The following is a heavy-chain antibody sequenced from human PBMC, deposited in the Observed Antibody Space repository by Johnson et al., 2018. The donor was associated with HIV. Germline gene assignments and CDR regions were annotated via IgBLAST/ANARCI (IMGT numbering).Heavy chain of an antibody. CDR1: GFTFSSYD. J-gene: IGHJ3*02. V-gene: IGHV3-33*01. CDR3: ARANRGRNDAFDI. D-gene: IGHD2-15*01. CDR2: IRYDGSNK. Sequence: QVQLVESGGGVVQPGRSLRLSCAASGFTFSSYDMNWVRQAPGKGLEGVAFIRYDGSNKYYADSVKGRFTISRDNSKNTLYLQMNSLRAGDTAVYYCARANRGRNDAFDIWGQGTMVTVSS.